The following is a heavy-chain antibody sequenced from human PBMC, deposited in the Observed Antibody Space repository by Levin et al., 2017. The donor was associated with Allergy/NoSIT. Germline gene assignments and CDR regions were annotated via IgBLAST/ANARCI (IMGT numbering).Heavy chain of an antibody. Sequence: PGGSLRLSCTASGFTFSNYAMTWVRQAPGKGLEWVSAINKNGDNTYYADSVKGRFTISRDNSKSALYLQMNSLRADDTAIYYCAKGRYGPGDPWGQGTLVTVSS. CDR2: INKNGDNT. CDR3: AKGRYGPGDP. J-gene: IGHJ5*02. CDR1: GFTFSNYA. D-gene: IGHD5-18*01. V-gene: IGHV3-23*01.